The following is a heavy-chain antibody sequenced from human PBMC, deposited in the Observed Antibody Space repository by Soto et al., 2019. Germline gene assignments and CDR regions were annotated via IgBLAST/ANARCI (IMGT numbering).Heavy chain of an antibody. CDR3: ARVLAWEAVP. CDR1: GGSFSGYY. V-gene: IGHV4-34*01. Sequence: QVQRQQLGAGLLNPSETLSLTCAVYGGSFSGYYWSWVRQPPGKGLEWIGEINHSGSTNYNPSLRSRATISVDTSKNQFSLKLSAVTAADTAVYYCARVLAWEAVPWGQGTLVTVSS. D-gene: IGHD3-3*02. J-gene: IGHJ5*02. CDR2: INHSGST.